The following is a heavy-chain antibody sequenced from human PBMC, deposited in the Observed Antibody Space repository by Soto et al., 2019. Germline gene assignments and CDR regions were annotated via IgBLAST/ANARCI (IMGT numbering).Heavy chain of an antibody. D-gene: IGHD3-10*01. J-gene: IGHJ5*01. V-gene: IGHV4-59*08. CDR1: RGSINNYY. Sequence: SETLSLTCTVSRGSINNYYWTLIRQPPGKGLEWIGYVSYSGRTNYNPSLKSRVNMFVDKSKNQFSLRLNSVTAADTALYYCARQGYGSGPNWFDSWGQGTLVSVSS. CDR2: VSYSGRT. CDR3: ARQGYGSGPNWFDS.